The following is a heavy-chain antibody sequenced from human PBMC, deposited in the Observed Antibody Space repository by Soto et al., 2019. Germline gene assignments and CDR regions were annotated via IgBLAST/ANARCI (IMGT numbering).Heavy chain of an antibody. CDR3: ARMAGEVDPVPPIGMDV. CDR2: IIPIFGTA. Sequence: SVKVSCKAPGGTFSSYAISWVRQAPGQGLEWMGGIIPIFGTANYAQKFQGRVTITADESTSTAYMELSSLRSEDTAVYYCARMAGEVDPVPPIGMDVWGQGTTVTVSS. D-gene: IGHD6-19*01. CDR1: GGTFSSYA. J-gene: IGHJ6*02. V-gene: IGHV1-69*13.